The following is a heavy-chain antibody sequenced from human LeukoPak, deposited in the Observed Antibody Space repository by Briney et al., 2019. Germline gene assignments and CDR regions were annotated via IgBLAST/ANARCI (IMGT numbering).Heavy chain of an antibody. D-gene: IGHD6-13*01. J-gene: IGHJ4*02. CDR3: TRRAVAGALDY. Sequence: GGSLRLSCAASGFTFSDYYMDWVRQAPGQGLEWVGRIRNKANSYTSEYAASVKGRFTISRDDSKNSLYLQMNSLKTEDTAVYYCTRRAVAGALDYWGQGTLVTVSS. CDR2: IRNKANSYTS. V-gene: IGHV3-72*01. CDR1: GFTFSDYY.